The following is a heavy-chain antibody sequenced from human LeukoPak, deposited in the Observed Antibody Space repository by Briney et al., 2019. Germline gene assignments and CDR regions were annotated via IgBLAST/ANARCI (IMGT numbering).Heavy chain of an antibody. Sequence: SVKVSCKASGYTFTSYYMHWVRQAPGQGLEWMGGIIPIFGTANYAQKFQGRVTITADESTSTAYMELSSLRSEDTAVYYCARGRRWLQMDRWFDPWGQGTLVTVSS. CDR1: GYTFTSYY. J-gene: IGHJ5*02. CDR2: IIPIFGTA. D-gene: IGHD5-24*01. V-gene: IGHV1-69*13. CDR3: ARGRRWLQMDRWFDP.